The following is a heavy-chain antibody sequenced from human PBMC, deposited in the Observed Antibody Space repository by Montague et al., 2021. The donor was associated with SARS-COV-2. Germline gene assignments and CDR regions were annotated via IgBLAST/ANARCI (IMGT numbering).Heavy chain of an antibody. V-gene: IGHV4-59*08. Sequence: SETLSLTSTVSGGSISSYYWSWIRQPPGKGLEWIGYIYYSGSTNYNPSLKSRVTISVDTSKNQFSLKLSSVTAADTAVYYCARQRRYQLPITIFGVVMADAFDIWGQGTMATVSS. CDR3: ARQRRYQLPITIFGVVMADAFDI. CDR2: IYYSGST. CDR1: GGSISSYY. J-gene: IGHJ3*02. D-gene: IGHD3-3*01.